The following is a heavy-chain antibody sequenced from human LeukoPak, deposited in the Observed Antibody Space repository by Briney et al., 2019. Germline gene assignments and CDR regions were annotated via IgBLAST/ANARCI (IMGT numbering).Heavy chain of an antibody. CDR3: ARGAYSSSWLRYYYYGMDV. Sequence: ASVKVSCKASGYTFTSYDINWVRQATGQGLEWMGWMNPNSGNTGCAQKFQGRVTMTRNTPISTAYMELSSLRSEYTAVYYCARGAYSSSWLRYYYYGMDVWGQGTTVTVSS. V-gene: IGHV1-8*01. D-gene: IGHD6-13*01. J-gene: IGHJ6*02. CDR1: GYTFTSYD. CDR2: MNPNSGNT.